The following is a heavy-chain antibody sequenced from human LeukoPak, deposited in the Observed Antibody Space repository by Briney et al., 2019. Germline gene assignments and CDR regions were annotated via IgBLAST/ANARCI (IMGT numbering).Heavy chain of an antibody. D-gene: IGHD6-13*01. CDR2: IYTSGST. CDR3: ARSAPIIAAAGILGFDY. CDR1: GGSISSGSYY. J-gene: IGHJ4*02. Sequence: SETLSLTCTVSGGSISSGSYYWSWIRQPAGKGLEWIGRIYTSGSTNYNPSLKSRVTISVDTSKNQFSLKLSSVTAADTAVYYCARSAPIIAAAGILGFDYWGQGTLVTVSS. V-gene: IGHV4-61*02.